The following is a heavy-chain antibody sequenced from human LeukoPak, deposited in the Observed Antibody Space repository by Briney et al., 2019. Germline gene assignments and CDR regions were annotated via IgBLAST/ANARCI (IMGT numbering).Heavy chain of an antibody. CDR3: ARAGRDPSSWFYYYYMDV. J-gene: IGHJ6*03. CDR1: GFRFSSYE. Sequence: GGSLRLSCATSGFRFSSYEMNWVRQAPGKGLEWISYISSSGATIFYADSVKGRFTISRDSAKNSLFLQMNSLRAEDTALYYCARAGRDPSSWFYYYYMDVWGKGTTVTVSS. D-gene: IGHD6-13*01. CDR2: ISSSGATI. V-gene: IGHV3-48*03.